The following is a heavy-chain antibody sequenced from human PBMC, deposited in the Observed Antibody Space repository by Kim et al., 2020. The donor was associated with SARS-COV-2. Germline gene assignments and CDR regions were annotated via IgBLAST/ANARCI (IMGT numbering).Heavy chain of an antibody. CDR3: ARLYVPAAMHYYGMDV. Sequence: ASVNVSCKASGYTFTSYAMNWVRQAPGQGLECMGWINTNTGNPTYAQGFTGRFVFSLDTSVSTAYLQISSLKAEDTAVYYCARLYVPAAMHYYGMDVWGQGTTVTVSS. J-gene: IGHJ6*02. CDR1: GYTFTSYA. D-gene: IGHD2-2*01. CDR2: INTNTGNP. V-gene: IGHV7-4-1*02.